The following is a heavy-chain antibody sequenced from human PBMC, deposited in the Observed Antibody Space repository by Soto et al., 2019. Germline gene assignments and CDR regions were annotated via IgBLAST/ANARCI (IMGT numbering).Heavy chain of an antibody. J-gene: IGHJ6*02. CDR2: MYNTGST. CDR3: ARDLWGYCGTDCYPLDV. Sequence: PSESLSLTCTVSGGSISGYYWSWIRQPPGKGLEWIGYMYNTGSTVYNPSFKSRVTISVDTSKNQLSLELNSVTAADTAVYYCARDLWGYCGTDCYPLDVWGQGTTVTVSS. D-gene: IGHD2-21*02. CDR1: GGSISGYY. V-gene: IGHV4-59*01.